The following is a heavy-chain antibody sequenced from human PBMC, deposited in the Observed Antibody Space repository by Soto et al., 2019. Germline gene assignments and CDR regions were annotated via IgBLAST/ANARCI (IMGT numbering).Heavy chain of an antibody. D-gene: IGHD3-3*01. J-gene: IGHJ4*02. CDR1: GYNFAGYW. CDR2: IYPSDSDT. V-gene: IGHV5-51*01. CDR3: ARGGVSTRTFDY. Sequence: PGESLKISCKGSGYNFAGYWIAWVCQMPGKGLELMGIIYPSDSDTRYRPSFQGQVTISADKSISSAYLQWSSLRASDTAMYYCARGGVSTRTFDYWGQGTPVTV.